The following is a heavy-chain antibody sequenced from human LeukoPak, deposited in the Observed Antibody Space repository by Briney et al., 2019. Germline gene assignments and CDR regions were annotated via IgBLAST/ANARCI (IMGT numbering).Heavy chain of an antibody. CDR2: ISSSGSTI. V-gene: IGHV3-11*01. Sequence: GGSLRLSCAASGFTFSDYYMSWIRQAPGKGLEWVSYISSSGSTIYYADSVKGRFTISRDNAKNSLYLQMNSLRAEDTAVYYCARAKGRGASPSYGMDVWGQGTTVTVSS. CDR3: ARAKGRGASPSYGMDV. D-gene: IGHD3-10*01. CDR1: GFTFSDYY. J-gene: IGHJ6*02.